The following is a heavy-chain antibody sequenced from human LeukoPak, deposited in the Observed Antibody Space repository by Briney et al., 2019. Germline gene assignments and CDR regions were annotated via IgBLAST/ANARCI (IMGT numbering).Heavy chain of an antibody. J-gene: IGHJ4*02. D-gene: IGHD1-26*01. CDR1: GYTLTELS. CDR2: FDPEDGET. Sequence: ASVKVSCKVSGYTLTELSMHWVRQAPGKGLEWMGGFDPEDGETIYAQKFQGRVTVTEDTSTDTAYMELSSLRSEDTAVYYCATLSGSYQTTAYYFDYWGQGTLVTVSS. CDR3: ATLSGSYQTTAYYFDY. V-gene: IGHV1-24*01.